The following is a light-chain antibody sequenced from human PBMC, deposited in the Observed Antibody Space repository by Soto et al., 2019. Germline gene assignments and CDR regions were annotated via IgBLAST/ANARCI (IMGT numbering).Light chain of an antibody. J-gene: IGKJ1*01. CDR1: QSISNW. CDR3: QQYNSYWT. Sequence: DIQMTQSTSTLSSSIGDRVTITCRASQSISNWLAWYQQKPGKAPKVLIYKASILQSGVPSRFSGSGSGTEFTLTISSLQPDDFATYYCQQYNSYWTFGQGTNV. CDR2: KAS. V-gene: IGKV1-5*03.